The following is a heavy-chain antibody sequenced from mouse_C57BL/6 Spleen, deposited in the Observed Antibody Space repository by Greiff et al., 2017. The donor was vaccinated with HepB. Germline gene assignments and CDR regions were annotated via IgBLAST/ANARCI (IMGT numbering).Heavy chain of an antibody. CDR3: AGYYYGSSSDY. D-gene: IGHD1-1*01. J-gene: IGHJ2*01. V-gene: IGHV1-82*01. CDR2: IYPGDGDT. Sequence: VQRVESGPELVKPGASVKISCKASGYAFSSSWMNWVKQRPGKGLEWIGRIYPGDGDTNYNGKFKGKATLTADKSSSTAYMQLSSLTSEDSAVYFCAGYYYGSSSDYWGQGTTLTVSS. CDR1: GYAFSSSW.